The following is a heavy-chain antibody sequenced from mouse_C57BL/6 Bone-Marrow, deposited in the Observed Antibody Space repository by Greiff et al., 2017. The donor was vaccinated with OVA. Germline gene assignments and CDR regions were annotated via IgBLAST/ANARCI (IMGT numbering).Heavy chain of an antibody. CDR1: GYTFTSYW. Sequence: QVQLKQSGAELVKPGASVKLSCKASGYTFTSYWMHWVKQRPGQGLEWIGMIHPNSGSTNYNEKFKSKATLTVDKSSSTAYMQLSSLTSEDSAVYYCARAGGSSLVAYWGQGTLVTVSA. CDR3: ARAGGSSLVAY. CDR2: IHPNSGST. D-gene: IGHD1-1*01. V-gene: IGHV1-64*01. J-gene: IGHJ3*01.